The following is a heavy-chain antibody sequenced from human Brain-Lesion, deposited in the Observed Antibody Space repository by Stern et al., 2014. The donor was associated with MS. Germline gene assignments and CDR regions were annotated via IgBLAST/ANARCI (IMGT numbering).Heavy chain of an antibody. CDR2: YDLEDGEI. Sequence: QVQLVQPGAEVKKPGAPVKVSCKLSGYTLTDLSMHWVRHAPGKGLEWMGGYDLEDGEIMYAQKFQGRVNMTEDTSTDTAYMELSSLRSEDTAVYYCATGIGLWAFDYWGQGTLVTVSS. D-gene: IGHD7-27*01. CDR3: ATGIGLWAFDY. CDR1: GYTLTDLS. J-gene: IGHJ4*02. V-gene: IGHV1-24*01.